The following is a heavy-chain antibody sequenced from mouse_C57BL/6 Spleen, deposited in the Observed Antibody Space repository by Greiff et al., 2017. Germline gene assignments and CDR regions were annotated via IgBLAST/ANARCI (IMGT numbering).Heavy chain of an antibody. J-gene: IGHJ2*01. Sequence: VQLQQPGAELVRPGSSVKLSCKASGYTFTSYWMHWVKQRPIQGLEWIGNIDPSDSETHYNQKFKDKATLTVDKSSSTAYMQLSSLTSEDSAVYYGAREGDYGSSYPYYWGQGTTLTVSS. V-gene: IGHV1-52*01. CDR2: IDPSDSET. D-gene: IGHD1-1*01. CDR1: GYTFTSYW. CDR3: AREGDYGSSYPYY.